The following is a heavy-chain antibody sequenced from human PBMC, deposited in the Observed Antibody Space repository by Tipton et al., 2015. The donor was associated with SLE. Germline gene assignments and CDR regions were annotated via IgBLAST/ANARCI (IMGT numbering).Heavy chain of an antibody. CDR1: GDSVSSNSAA. V-gene: IGHV6-1*01. Sequence: PGLVKPSQTLSLTCAISGDSVSSNSAAWNWIRQSPSRGLEWLGRTCYRSKWYNDYAVSVKSRIIINPDTSKNQFSLQLSSVTAADTAVYYCARDRYSNYNYMDVWGKGTTVTVSS. CDR3: ARDRYSNYNYMDV. J-gene: IGHJ6*03. CDR2: TCYRSKWYN. D-gene: IGHD4-11*01.